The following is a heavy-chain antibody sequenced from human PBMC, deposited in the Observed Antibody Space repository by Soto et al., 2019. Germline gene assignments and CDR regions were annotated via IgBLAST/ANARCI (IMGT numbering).Heavy chain of an antibody. CDR3: ARADITIFGVVIMNYYYYGMDV. Sequence: GGSLRLSCAASGFTFSDYYMSWIRQAPGKGLEWVSYISRSGSTIYYADSVKGRFIISRDNAKNSLYLQMNGLRDEDTAVYYCARADITIFGVVIMNYYYYGMDVWGQGTTVTVSS. V-gene: IGHV3-11*01. CDR1: GFTFSDYY. CDR2: ISRSGSTI. D-gene: IGHD3-3*01. J-gene: IGHJ6*02.